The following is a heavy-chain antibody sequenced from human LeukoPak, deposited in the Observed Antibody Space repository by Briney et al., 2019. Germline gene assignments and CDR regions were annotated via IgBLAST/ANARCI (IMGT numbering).Heavy chain of an antibody. V-gene: IGHV1-69*13. CDR3: ARTPKPRRTYYYDSSGYSDSQFYYYYGMDV. D-gene: IGHD3-22*01. Sequence: ASVKVSCKASGGTFSSYAISWVRQAPGQGFEWMGGIIPIFGTANYAQKFQGRVTITADESTSTAYMELSSLRSEDTAVYYCARTPKPRRTYYYDSSGYSDSQFYYYYGMDVWGQGTTVTVSS. J-gene: IGHJ6*02. CDR1: GGTFSSYA. CDR2: IIPIFGTA.